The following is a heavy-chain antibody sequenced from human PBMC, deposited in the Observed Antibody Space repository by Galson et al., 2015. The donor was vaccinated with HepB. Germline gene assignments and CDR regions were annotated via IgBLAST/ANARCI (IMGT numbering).Heavy chain of an antibody. D-gene: IGHD3-22*01. CDR1: GGFFSGYY. CDR2: INHSGST. CDR3: ARSSHRGYDSSGTRYFRH. V-gene: IGHV4-34*01. Sequence: ETLSLTCAVYGGFFSGYYWSWIRQPPGKGLEWIGEINHSGSTNYNPSLKSRVTISVDTSKNQFSLKLSSVTAADTAVYYCARSSHRGYDSSGTRYFRHWGQGTLVTVSS. J-gene: IGHJ1*01.